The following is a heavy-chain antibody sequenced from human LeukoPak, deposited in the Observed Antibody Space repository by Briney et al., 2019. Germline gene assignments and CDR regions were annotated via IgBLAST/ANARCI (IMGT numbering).Heavy chain of an antibody. CDR1: GYTFTSYD. D-gene: IGHD3-10*01. J-gene: IGHJ4*02. CDR3: ARGRVTMVRGIIIRYFDY. V-gene: IGHV1-8*02. Sequence: ASVKVSCKTSGYTFTSYDINWVRQATGQGLEWMGWMNPNTGNTGYAQKFQGRVTMTRNTSISTAYMELSFLRSDDPAVYYCARGRVTMVRGIIIRYFDYWGQGTLVTVSS. CDR2: MNPNTGNT.